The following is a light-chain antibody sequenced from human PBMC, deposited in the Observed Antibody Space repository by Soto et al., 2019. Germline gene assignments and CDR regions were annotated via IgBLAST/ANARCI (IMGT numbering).Light chain of an antibody. CDR2: EVS. CDR1: SSDVGAYNY. J-gene: IGLJ1*01. CDR3: SSYTTSSTYV. V-gene: IGLV2-14*01. Sequence: QSALTQPASVSGSPGQSITISCTGTSSDVGAYNYVSWYQQHPGKAPKLMIFEVSNRPSGVSTRFSGSKSDNTASLTISGLQAEDEADYHCSSYTTSSTYVFGAGTQLTVL.